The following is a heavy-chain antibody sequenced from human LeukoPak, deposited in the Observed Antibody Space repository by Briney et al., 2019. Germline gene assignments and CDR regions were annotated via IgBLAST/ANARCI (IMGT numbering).Heavy chain of an antibody. V-gene: IGHV3-30*04. D-gene: IGHD2-21*02. Sequence: GRSLRLSCAASGFTFSSYAMHWVRQAPGKGLEWVAVISYDGSNKYYADSVKGRFTISRDNSKNTLYLQMNSLRAEDTAVYYCARDRVVVTATPDTYYYYGMDVWGQGTTVTVSS. J-gene: IGHJ6*02. CDR1: GFTFSSYA. CDR3: ARDRVVVTATPDTYYYYGMDV. CDR2: ISYDGSNK.